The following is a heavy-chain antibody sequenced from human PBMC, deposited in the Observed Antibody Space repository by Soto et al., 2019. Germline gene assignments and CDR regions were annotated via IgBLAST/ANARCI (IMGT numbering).Heavy chain of an antibody. Sequence: QIQLVESGGGVVQPGRSLRLSCTASGFTFSRNGMHWVRQAPGKGLEWVSVISHDRRNIYYADSVKGRFTISRDNSKNTQYLQMDSQTAEDTAVYFCAKDRDRSSSFDEWGHGTLVTVSS. D-gene: IGHD6-6*01. CDR1: GFTFSRNG. CDR3: AKDRDRSSSFDE. CDR2: ISHDRRNI. V-gene: IGHV3-30*18. J-gene: IGHJ4*01.